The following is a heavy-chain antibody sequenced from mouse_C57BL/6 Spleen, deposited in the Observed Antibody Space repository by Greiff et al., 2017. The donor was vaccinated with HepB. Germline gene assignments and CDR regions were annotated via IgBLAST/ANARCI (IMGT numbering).Heavy chain of an antibody. CDR3: ARDGNFAY. CDR1: GFTFSSYA. Sequence: EVQRVESGGGLVKPGGSLKLSCAASGFTFSSYAMSWVRQTPEKRLEWVATISDGGSYTYYPDNVKGRFTISRDNAKNNLYLQMSHLKSEDTAMYYCARDGNFAYWGQGTLVTVSA. D-gene: IGHD2-1*01. CDR2: ISDGGSYT. V-gene: IGHV5-4*01. J-gene: IGHJ3*01.